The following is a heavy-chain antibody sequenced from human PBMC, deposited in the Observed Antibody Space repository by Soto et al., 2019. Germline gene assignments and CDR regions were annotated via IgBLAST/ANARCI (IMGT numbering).Heavy chain of an antibody. CDR2: IYYTGST. V-gene: IGHV4-39*01. Sequence: SETLSLTCTVSGVWISSSNYHWGCIRQPPWKGLEWIGSIYYTGSTNYNPSLKSRVTVSADTSKNQFSLSLSSAIAAETAVYYCARNEFHSQSSGTYLDYWGQGTLVTVSS. CDR1: GVWISSSNYH. CDR3: ARNEFHSQSSGTYLDY. J-gene: IGHJ4*02. D-gene: IGHD3-10*01.